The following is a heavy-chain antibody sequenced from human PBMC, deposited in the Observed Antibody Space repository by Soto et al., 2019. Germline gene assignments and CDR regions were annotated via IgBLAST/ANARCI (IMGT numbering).Heavy chain of an antibody. CDR2: IIPIFGTA. Sequence: QVQLVQSGAEVKKPGSSVKVSCKASGGTFSSYAISWVRQAPGQGLEWMGGIIPIFGTANYAQKFQGRVTITADESTSTAYMERSSLRSEDTAVYYCARDRGSGWYRWFEPWGQGTLVTVYS. V-gene: IGHV1-69*01. CDR3: ARDRGSGWYRWFEP. D-gene: IGHD6-19*01. CDR1: GGTFSSYA. J-gene: IGHJ5*02.